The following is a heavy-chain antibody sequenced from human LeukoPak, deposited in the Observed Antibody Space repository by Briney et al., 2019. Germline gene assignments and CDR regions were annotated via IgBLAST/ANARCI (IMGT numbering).Heavy chain of an antibody. CDR1: GFTVSSNY. D-gene: IGHD3-16*01. CDR2: IYGGGRT. V-gene: IGHV3-53*01. J-gene: IGHJ4*02. Sequence: GGSLRLSCAAYGFTVSSNYMTWVRQAPGKGLAWVSVIYGGGRTIYADSVRGRFTISRENSKNTLYVQMNSLIADDTAVYYCVKGGNGPFEHWGQGALVTVSS. CDR3: VKGGNGPFEH.